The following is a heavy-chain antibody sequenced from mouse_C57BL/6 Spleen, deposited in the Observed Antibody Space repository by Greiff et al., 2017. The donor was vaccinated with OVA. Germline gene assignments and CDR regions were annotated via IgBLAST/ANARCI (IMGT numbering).Heavy chain of an antibody. CDR1: GYTFTSYW. J-gene: IGHJ3*01. CDR3: ARDYYSKEGFAY. D-gene: IGHD2-5*01. Sequence: QFQLQQPGAELVRPGSSVKLSCKASGYTFTSYWMHWVKQRPIQGLEWIGNIDPSDSETHYNQKFKDKATLTVDKSSSTAYMQLSSLTSEDSAVYYCARDYYSKEGFAYWGQGTLVTVSA. CDR2: IDPSDSET. V-gene: IGHV1-52*01.